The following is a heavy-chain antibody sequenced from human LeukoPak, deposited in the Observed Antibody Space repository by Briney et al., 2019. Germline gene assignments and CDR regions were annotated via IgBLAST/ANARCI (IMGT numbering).Heavy chain of an antibody. Sequence: SETLSLTCTVSGGSISSYYWSWIRQPPGKGREWNGYIYYSGSTNYNPSLKSRVTISVDTSKNQFSLKLSSVTAADTAVYYCARDTYYYDSSGYSRYDWFDPWGQGTLVTVSS. CDR3: ARDTYYYDSSGYSRYDWFDP. D-gene: IGHD3-22*01. J-gene: IGHJ5*01. CDR2: IYYSGST. V-gene: IGHV4-59*01. CDR1: GGSISSYY.